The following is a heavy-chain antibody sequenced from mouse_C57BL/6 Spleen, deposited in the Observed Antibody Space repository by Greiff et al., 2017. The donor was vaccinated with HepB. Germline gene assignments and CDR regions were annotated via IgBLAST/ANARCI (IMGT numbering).Heavy chain of an antibody. V-gene: IGHV5-4*03. J-gene: IGHJ2*01. CDR1: GFTFSSYA. CDR2: ISDGGSYT. CDR3: ARRAYYYGSSPYYFDY. D-gene: IGHD1-1*01. Sequence: EVKVVESGGGLVKPGGSLKLSCAASGFTFSSYAMSWVRQTPEKRLEWVATISDGGSYTYYPDNVKGRFTISRDNAKNNLYLQMSHLKSEDTAMYYCARRAYYYGSSPYYFDYWGQGTTLTVSS.